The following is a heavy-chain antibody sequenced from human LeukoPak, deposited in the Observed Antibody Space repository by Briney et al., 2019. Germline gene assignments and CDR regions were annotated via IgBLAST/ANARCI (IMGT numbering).Heavy chain of an antibody. Sequence: SETLSLTCAVYGGSFSGYYWSWIRQPPGKGLEWIGEINHSGSTNYNPSLQSRVTISVDTSKHQFSLKLSSVTAADAAVYYCARSPLSVYFDYWGQGTLVTVSS. CDR2: INHSGST. V-gene: IGHV4-34*01. J-gene: IGHJ4*02. CDR1: GGSFSGYY. CDR3: ARSPLSVYFDY. D-gene: IGHD2/OR15-2a*01.